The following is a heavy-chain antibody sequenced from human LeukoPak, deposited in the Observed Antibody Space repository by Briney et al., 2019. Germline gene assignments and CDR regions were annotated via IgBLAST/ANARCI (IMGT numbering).Heavy chain of an antibody. CDR2: ISSNGADT. D-gene: IGHD1-14*01. J-gene: IGHJ4*02. CDR1: RFAFSTYA. V-gene: IGHV3-23*01. CDR3: TNYRKPQGLDY. Sequence: GGSLRLSCAVSRFAFSTYAMTWVRQAPGQGLEYVSTISSNGADTYYADSVKGRFTISRDNSKNTLYLQMTSLRVEDTAVYYCTNYRKPQGLDYWGQGTLVTVSS.